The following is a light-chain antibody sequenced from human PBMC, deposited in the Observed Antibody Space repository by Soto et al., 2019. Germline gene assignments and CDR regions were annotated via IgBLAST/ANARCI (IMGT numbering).Light chain of an antibody. CDR2: AAS. V-gene: IGKV1-39*01. J-gene: IGKJ1*01. Sequence: DIQMTQSPSSLSASVGDRVTITCRASQSISSYLNWYQQKPGKAPKLLIYAASSLQSGVPSRFSGSGSGTDFTLTISSLQPEDFATYYCQQSYSTPDPFGQGTKVEIK. CDR1: QSISSY. CDR3: QQSYSTPDP.